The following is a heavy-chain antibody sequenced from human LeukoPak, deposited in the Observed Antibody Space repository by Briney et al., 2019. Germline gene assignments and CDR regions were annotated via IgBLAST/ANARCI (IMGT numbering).Heavy chain of an antibody. D-gene: IGHD3-9*01. V-gene: IGHV1-2*06. J-gene: IGHJ5*02. CDR2: INPNSGGT. CDR3: ARDLHLHYDILTGGGSFGWFDP. Sequence: ASVKVSCKASGYTFTGYYMHWVRQAPGQGLEWMGRINPNSGGTNYAQKFQGRVTMTRDTSISTAYMELSRLRSDDTAVYYCARDLHLHYDILTGGGSFGWFDPWGQGTLVTVSS. CDR1: GYTFTGYY.